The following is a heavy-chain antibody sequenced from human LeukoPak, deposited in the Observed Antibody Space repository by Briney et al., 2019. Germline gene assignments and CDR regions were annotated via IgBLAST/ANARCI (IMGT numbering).Heavy chain of an antibody. CDR3: AKGGYYYDSSGYEAFDY. J-gene: IGHJ4*02. CDR2: ISYDGSNK. Sequence: GRSLRLSCAASGFTFSSYGMHWVRQAPGKGLEWVAVISYDGSNKYYADSVKGRFTISRDNSKNTLYLQMNSLRAEDTAVYYCAKGGYYYDSSGYEAFDYWGQGTLVTVSS. CDR1: GFTFSSYG. D-gene: IGHD3-22*01. V-gene: IGHV3-30*18.